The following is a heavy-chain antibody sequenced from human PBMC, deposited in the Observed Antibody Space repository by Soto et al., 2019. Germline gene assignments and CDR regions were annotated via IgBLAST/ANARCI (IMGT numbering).Heavy chain of an antibody. D-gene: IGHD3-10*01. CDR1: GGSISSYY. Sequence: PWETLSLTCTVSGGSISSYYWSWIRQPPGKGLEWIGYIYYSGSTNYNPSLKSRVTISVDTSKNQFSLKLSSVTAADTAVYYCARDVAYYGSGSYYNETYYYYGMDVWGQGTTVTVS. V-gene: IGHV4-59*01. CDR3: ARDVAYYGSGSYYNETYYYYGMDV. CDR2: IYYSGST. J-gene: IGHJ6*02.